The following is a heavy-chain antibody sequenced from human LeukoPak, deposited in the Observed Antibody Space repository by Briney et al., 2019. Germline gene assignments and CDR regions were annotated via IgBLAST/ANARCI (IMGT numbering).Heavy chain of an antibody. D-gene: IGHD3-10*01. Sequence: IPSETLSLTCTVSGGSISSSSYYWSWIRQPPGKGLEWIGYIYHSGSTYYNPSLKSRVTISVDKSKNHLSLKLTSVTAADTAVYYCIVVRFGELPDLWGRGTLVTVSS. V-gene: IGHV4-30-2*01. J-gene: IGHJ2*01. CDR1: GGSISSSSYY. CDR3: IVVRFGELPDL. CDR2: IYHSGST.